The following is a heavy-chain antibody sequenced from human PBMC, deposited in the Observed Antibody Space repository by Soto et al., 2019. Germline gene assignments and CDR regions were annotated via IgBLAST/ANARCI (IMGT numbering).Heavy chain of an antibody. Sequence: QVQLVESGGGVVQPGRSLRLSCAASGFTFSSYGMHWVRQAPGKGLEWVAVISYDGSNKYYADSVKGRFTISRDNSKNTLYLQMDSLRAADTAVEYCAKGWGGQQLPGPFDYWGQGTLVTVSS. CDR3: AKGWGGQQLPGPFDY. CDR1: GFTFSSYG. J-gene: IGHJ4*02. D-gene: IGHD6-13*01. V-gene: IGHV3-30*18. CDR2: ISYDGSNK.